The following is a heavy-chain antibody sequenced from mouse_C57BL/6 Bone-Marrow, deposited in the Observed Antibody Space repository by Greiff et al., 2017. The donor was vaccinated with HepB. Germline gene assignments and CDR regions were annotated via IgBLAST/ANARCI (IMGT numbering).Heavy chain of an antibody. Sequence: VQLKESGPGLVKPSQSLSLTCSVTGYSITSGYYWNWIRQFPGNKLEWMGYISYDGSNNYNPSLKNRISITRDTSKNQFFLKLNSVTTEDTATYYCARAGGHYGNYVGFAYWGQGTLVTVSA. CDR1: GYSITSGYY. V-gene: IGHV3-6*01. J-gene: IGHJ3*01. CDR2: ISYDGSN. D-gene: IGHD2-1*01. CDR3: ARAGGHYGNYVGFAY.